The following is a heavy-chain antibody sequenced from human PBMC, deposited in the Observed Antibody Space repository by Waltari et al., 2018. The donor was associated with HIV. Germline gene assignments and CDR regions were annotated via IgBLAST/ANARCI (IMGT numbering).Heavy chain of an antibody. CDR1: GYTFSDNY. J-gene: IGHJ4*02. CDR2: INPNSGCT. Sequence: QVQLVQSGAVVKKPGASVKVSCKTSGYTFSDNYIHWMRQAPGQGPEWMGWINPNSGCTNYAQRFQDRVTLTRDTHISTVFMDLSRLASDDTAVYYCARVPQGRLGELSTYYFDYWGQGSLVIVSS. V-gene: IGHV1-2*02. D-gene: IGHD3-16*01. CDR3: ARVPQGRLGELSTYYFDY.